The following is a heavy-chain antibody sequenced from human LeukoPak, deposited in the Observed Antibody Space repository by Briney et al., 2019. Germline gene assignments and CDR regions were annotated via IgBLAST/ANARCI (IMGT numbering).Heavy chain of an antibody. CDR2: INPKSGGA. CDR3: ARDGQGAGKTFDY. V-gene: IGHV1-2*02. Sequence: ASVKVSCKASGYTFTDYYMHWVRQAPGQGLEWIGWINPKSGGAKYAQKFQGRVTMTRGTSISTAYMDLSRLRSDDTAMYYCARDGQGAGKTFDYWGQGTLVTVSS. D-gene: IGHD6-13*01. CDR1: GYTFTDYY. J-gene: IGHJ4*02.